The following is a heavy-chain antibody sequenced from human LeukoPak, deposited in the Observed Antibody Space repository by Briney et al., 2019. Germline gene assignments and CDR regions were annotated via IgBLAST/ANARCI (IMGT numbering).Heavy chain of an antibody. CDR3: ARTPADWYFDL. V-gene: IGHV3-7*01. Sequence: GSLRLSCAASGFTFSSSWMSWVRQAPGRGLEWVANIKRDGSEKYYVDPVKGRFTISRDNGKNSLDLQLNSLRAEDTAVYYCARTPADWYFDLWGRGTLVTVSS. CDR2: IKRDGSEK. CDR1: GFTFSSSW. J-gene: IGHJ2*01.